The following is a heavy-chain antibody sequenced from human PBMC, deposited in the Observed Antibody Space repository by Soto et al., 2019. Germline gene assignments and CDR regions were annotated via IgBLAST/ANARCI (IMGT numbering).Heavy chain of an antibody. D-gene: IGHD6-25*01. Sequence: GDRRLRFSGSGVIFSRYAIHVCRQAPGKGLGYVSAISSNGGRTYYANSVKGRFTISRDNSKNTLYLQMGSLRAEDMAVYYCARDLLYSSATEESYDAFDIWGQGTMVTV. J-gene: IGHJ3*02. CDR3: ARDLLYSSATEESYDAFDI. CDR1: GVIFSRYA. V-gene: IGHV3-64*01. CDR2: ISSNGGRT.